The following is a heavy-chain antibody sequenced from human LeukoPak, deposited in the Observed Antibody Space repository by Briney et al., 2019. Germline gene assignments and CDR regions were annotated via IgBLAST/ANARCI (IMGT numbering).Heavy chain of an antibody. CDR3: ARGAHHYDSSGYRFEL. Sequence: SETLSLTCTVSGGSISSYYWSWIRQPAGKGLEWIGRMYTSGSTNYNPSLKSRVTMSVDTSKNQFSLKLSSVTAADTAVYYCARGAHHYDSSGYRFELWGQGTLVTVSS. CDR1: GGSISSYY. CDR2: MYTSGST. D-gene: IGHD3-22*01. V-gene: IGHV4-4*07. J-gene: IGHJ5*02.